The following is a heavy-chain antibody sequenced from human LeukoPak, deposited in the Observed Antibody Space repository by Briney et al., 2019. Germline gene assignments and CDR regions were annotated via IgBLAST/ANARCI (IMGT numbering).Heavy chain of an antibody. CDR3: ARALGNIVVVPSAIWFVP. CDR2: INPNSGGT. CDR1: GYTFTSYG. J-gene: IGHJ5*02. V-gene: IGHV1-2*02. D-gene: IGHD2-2*01. Sequence: VASVKVSCKAPGYTFTSYGISWVRQAPGQGLEWMGWINPNSGGTNYAQKFQGRVTMTRDTSISTAYMELSRLRSDDTAVYYCARALGNIVVVPSAIWFVPWGQGTLVTVSS.